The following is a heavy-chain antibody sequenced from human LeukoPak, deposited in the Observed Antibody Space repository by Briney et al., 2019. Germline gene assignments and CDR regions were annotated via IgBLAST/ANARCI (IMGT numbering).Heavy chain of an antibody. V-gene: IGHV3-30*02. J-gene: IGHJ4*02. CDR2: IRYDGSYT. Sequence: SGGSLRLSCEASGFTFSSYDMHWVRQAPGKGLEWVAFIRYDGSYTYYADSVKGRFTISRDNSENTLYLQMNSLRAEDTAVYYCARQVLDSSGWYPTSWYFDYWGQGTLVTVSS. CDR1: GFTFSSYD. CDR3: ARQVLDSSGWYPTSWYFDY. D-gene: IGHD6-19*01.